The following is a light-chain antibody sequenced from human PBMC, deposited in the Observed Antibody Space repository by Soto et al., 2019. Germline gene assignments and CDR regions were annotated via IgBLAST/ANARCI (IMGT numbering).Light chain of an antibody. CDR1: QSVTTSY. CDR3: QQYGTSRGT. Sequence: EIVLTQSPGTLSLSPGEGATLSCRASQSVTTSYLAWYQQKPGQPPRLLIYGASRRASGIPDRFSGSGSGTDFTLTISRLEPEDFAVYYCQQYGTSRGTFGQGTKLEIK. V-gene: IGKV3-20*01. J-gene: IGKJ2*01. CDR2: GAS.